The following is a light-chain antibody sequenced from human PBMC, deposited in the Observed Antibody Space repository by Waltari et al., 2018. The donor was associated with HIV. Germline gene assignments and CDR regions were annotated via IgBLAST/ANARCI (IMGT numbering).Light chain of an antibody. CDR3: SSYTSSSTPHVV. V-gene: IGLV2-14*01. J-gene: IGLJ2*01. CDR2: EVS. CDR1: SSDVGGYHY. Sequence: QSALTQPASVSGSPGQSITIPCTGTSSDVGGYHYVSWYQQHPGKAPKLMIYEVSNRPSGVSNRFSGSKSGNTASLTISGLQAEDEADYYCSSYTSSSTPHVVFGGGTKLTVL.